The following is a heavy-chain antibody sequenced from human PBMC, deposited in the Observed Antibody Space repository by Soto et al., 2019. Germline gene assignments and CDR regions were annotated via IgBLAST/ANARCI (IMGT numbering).Heavy chain of an antibody. J-gene: IGHJ5*02. CDR3: ARAYDSSGYYYNWFDP. CDR2: INAGNGNT. Sequence: GASVKVSCKASAYTFTIYAMHWVRRAPGQRLEWMGWINAGNGNTKYSQKFQGRVTITRDTSASTAYMELSSLRSEDTAVYYCARAYDSSGYYYNWFDPWGQGTLVTVSS. D-gene: IGHD3-22*01. CDR1: AYTFTIYA. V-gene: IGHV1-3*01.